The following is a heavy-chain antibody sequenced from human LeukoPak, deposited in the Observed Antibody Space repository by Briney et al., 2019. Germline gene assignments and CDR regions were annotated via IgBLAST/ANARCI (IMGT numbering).Heavy chain of an antibody. V-gene: IGHV3-7*03. Sequence: GGSLRLSCAASGFRFSRYWMSWVRQAPGKGLEWVANIKQDGSEKYYVDSVKGRFTLSRDNAKESLFLQMNSLTAADTAVYFCAKDLRVAGNRDYFDYWGQGTLVTVSS. J-gene: IGHJ4*02. CDR2: IKQDGSEK. CDR1: GFRFSRYW. CDR3: AKDLRVAGNRDYFDY. D-gene: IGHD6-19*01.